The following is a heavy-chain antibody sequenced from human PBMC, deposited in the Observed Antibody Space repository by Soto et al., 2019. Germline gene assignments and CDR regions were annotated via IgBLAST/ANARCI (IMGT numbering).Heavy chain of an antibody. Sequence: SETLSLTCTVSGGSISGYYWNWIRQPPGKGLEWIGWIYYSGSTNYNPSLWSRVTISLDTSKNQFSLKLNSVTAADTALYFCASSQLPEYYFDYWGQGALVTVS. V-gene: IGHV4-59*01. CDR1: GGSISGYY. D-gene: IGHD2-2*01. J-gene: IGHJ4*02. CDR3: ASSQLPEYYFDY. CDR2: IYYSGST.